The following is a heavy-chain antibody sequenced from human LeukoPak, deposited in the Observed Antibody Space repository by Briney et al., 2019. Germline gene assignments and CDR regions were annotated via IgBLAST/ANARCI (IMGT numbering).Heavy chain of an antibody. Sequence: GGSLRLSCAASGFTFSSNSMNWVRQAPGKGLEWVSYISDSGSKIYYADSVKGRFTISRDNAKNSLYLQMNSLRAEDTAVYYCARGREGGAIYFDYWGQGTLVTVSS. J-gene: IGHJ4*02. V-gene: IGHV3-48*04. D-gene: IGHD3-10*01. CDR1: GFTFSSNS. CDR2: ISDSGSKI. CDR3: ARGREGGAIYFDY.